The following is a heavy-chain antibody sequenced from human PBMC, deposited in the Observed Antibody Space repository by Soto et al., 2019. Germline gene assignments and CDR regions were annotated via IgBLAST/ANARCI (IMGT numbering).Heavy chain of an antibody. CDR1: GGSISSYY. CDR3: ARAVPSRLYYFDY. V-gene: IGHV4-59*01. Sequence: SETLSLTCTVSGGSISSYYWSWIRQPPGKGLEWIGYIYYSGSTNYNPSLKSRVTISVDTSKNQFSLKLSSVTAADTAVYYCARAVPSRLYYFDYWGQGTLVTVSS. J-gene: IGHJ4*02. D-gene: IGHD2-2*01. CDR2: IYYSGST.